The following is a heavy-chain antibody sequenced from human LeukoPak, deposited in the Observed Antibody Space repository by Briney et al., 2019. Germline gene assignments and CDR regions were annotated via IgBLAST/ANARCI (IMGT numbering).Heavy chain of an antibody. D-gene: IGHD6-13*01. Sequence: GGSLRLSCAASGFTFSSYEMNWVRQAPGKGLEWVSYISSSGSTIYYADSVKGRFTISRDNAKNSLYLQMNSLRAEDTAVYYCAREHAAAGKYWGEGTLVTVSS. V-gene: IGHV3-48*03. CDR1: GFTFSSYE. J-gene: IGHJ4*02. CDR2: ISSSGSTI. CDR3: AREHAAAGKY.